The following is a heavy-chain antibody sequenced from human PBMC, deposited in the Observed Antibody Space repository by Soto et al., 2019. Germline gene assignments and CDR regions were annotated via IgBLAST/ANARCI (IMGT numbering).Heavy chain of an antibody. V-gene: IGHV5-10-1*01. CDR3: ATTMIVVVTGNDAFDI. CDR2: IDPSDSYT. D-gene: IGHD3-22*01. Sequence: GESLKISCKGSGYSFTSYWISWVRQMPGKGLEWMGRIDPSDSYTNYSPSFQGHVTISADKSISTAYLQWSSLKASDTAMYYCATTMIVVVTGNDAFDIWGQGTMATVSS. J-gene: IGHJ3*02. CDR1: GYSFTSYW.